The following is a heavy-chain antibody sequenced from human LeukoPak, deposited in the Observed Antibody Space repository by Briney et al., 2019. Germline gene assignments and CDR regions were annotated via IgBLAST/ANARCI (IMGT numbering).Heavy chain of an antibody. CDR1: GGSISSYY. D-gene: IGHD3-22*01. V-gene: IGHV4-59*12. Sequence: PSETLSLTCTVAGGSISSYYWSWIRQPPGKGLEWIGYIYYSGSTNYNPSLKSRVTISVDTSKNQFSLKLSSVTAADTAVYYCARDRGYNYYDSGGLFDYWGQGTLVTVSS. J-gene: IGHJ4*02. CDR2: IYYSGST. CDR3: ARDRGYNYYDSGGLFDY.